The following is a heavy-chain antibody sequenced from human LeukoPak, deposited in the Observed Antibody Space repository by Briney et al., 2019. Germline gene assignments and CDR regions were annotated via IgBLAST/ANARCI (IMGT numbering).Heavy chain of an antibody. J-gene: IGHJ4*02. Sequence: GGSLRLSCAASGFTFSSYWLSWVRQAPSKGLEWVASIEQDGSQKYYVDSVRGRFTISRDNAKNSVYLQTNSLRVEDTAVYYCARNSGSNPSDYWGQGTLVTVSS. CDR2: IEQDGSQK. CDR3: ARNSGSNPSDY. D-gene: IGHD1-26*01. CDR1: GFTFSSYW. V-gene: IGHV3-7*01.